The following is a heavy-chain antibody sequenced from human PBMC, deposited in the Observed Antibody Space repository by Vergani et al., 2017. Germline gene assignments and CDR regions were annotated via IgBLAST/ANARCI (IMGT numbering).Heavy chain of an antibody. CDR2: INWNSGSL. V-gene: IGHV3-9*01. CDR1: GFTFDDYA. Sequence: EVQLVESGGGLVQPGRSLRLSCAASGFTFDDYAMHWVRQAPGKGLEWVSGINWNSGSLGYADSVKGRFTISRDNFKNTLYLQMNSLRAEDTALYYCAKNLFGVDANWFDPWGQGTLVTVSS. D-gene: IGHD3-3*01. CDR3: AKNLFGVDANWFDP. J-gene: IGHJ5*02.